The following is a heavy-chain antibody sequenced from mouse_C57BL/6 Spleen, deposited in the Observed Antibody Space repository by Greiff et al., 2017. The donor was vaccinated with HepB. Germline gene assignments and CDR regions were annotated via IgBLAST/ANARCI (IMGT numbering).Heavy chain of an antibody. CDR2: IYPGDGDT. D-gene: IGHD2-5*01. CDR3: AREDYSNYGDYAMDY. CDR1: GYAFSSSW. Sequence: VQLQQSGPELVKPGASVKISCKASGYAFSSSWMNWVKQRPGKGLEWIGRIYPGDGDTNYNGKFKGKATLTADKSSSTAYMQLSSLTSEDSAVYFCAREDYSNYGDYAMDYWGQGTSVTVSS. V-gene: IGHV1-82*01. J-gene: IGHJ4*01.